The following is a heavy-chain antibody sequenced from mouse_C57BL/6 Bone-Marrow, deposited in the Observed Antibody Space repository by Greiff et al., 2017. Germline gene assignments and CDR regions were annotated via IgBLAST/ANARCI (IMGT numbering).Heavy chain of an antibody. CDR2: ISSGGSYT. CDR1: GFTFSSYG. Sequence: EVQGVESGGDLVKPGGSLKLSCAASGFTFSSYGMSWVRQTPDKRLEWVATISSGGSYTYYPDSVKGRFTISRDNAKNTLYLQMSSLKSEDTAMYYCARPYDYDDGYYYAMDYWCQGTSVTVSS. J-gene: IGHJ4*01. D-gene: IGHD2-4*01. CDR3: ARPYDYDDGYYYAMDY. V-gene: IGHV5-6*01.